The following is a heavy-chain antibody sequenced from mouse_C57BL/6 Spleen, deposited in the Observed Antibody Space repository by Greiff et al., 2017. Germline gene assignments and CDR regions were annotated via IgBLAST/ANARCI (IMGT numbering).Heavy chain of an antibody. CDR1: GFNIKDDY. J-gene: IGHJ3*01. V-gene: IGHV14-4*01. Sequence: EVQLQQSGAELVRPGASVKLSCTASGFNIKDDYMHWVKQRPEQGLEWIGWIDPENGDTEYASKFQGKATIPADTSSNTAYLQLSSLTSEDTAVYYCTTTGNYVAYWGQGTLVTVSA. CDR3: TTTGNYVAY. CDR2: IDPENGDT. D-gene: IGHD2-1*01.